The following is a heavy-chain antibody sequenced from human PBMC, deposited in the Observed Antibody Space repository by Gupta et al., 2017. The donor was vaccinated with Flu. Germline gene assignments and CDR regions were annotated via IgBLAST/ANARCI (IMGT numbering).Heavy chain of an antibody. J-gene: IGHJ4*02. Sequence: EVPLVESGGGLVKPGGSLRHTCAASGFSFSTYSMNWVRQAPGKGLEWVSFISSSSSYIYYAESVRGRFTIARDNAKNSVYLQMNSLRAEDTAVYYGARTWDTRDSSDYWGQGTLVTVSS. CDR1: GFSFSTYS. CDR3: ARTWDTRDSSDY. CDR2: ISSSSSYI. V-gene: IGHV3-21*01. D-gene: IGHD1-26*01.